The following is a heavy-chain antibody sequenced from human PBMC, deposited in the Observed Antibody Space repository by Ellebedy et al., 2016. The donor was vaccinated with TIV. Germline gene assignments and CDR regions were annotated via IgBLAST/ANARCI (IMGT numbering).Heavy chain of an antibody. Sequence: GESLKISXAASGFMFSRYNMNWVRQAPGKGLEWVSSIGSTSGHIYYADSVKGRFTISRDNAKNSLYLQMNSLRDEDTAFYYCASGNLVWFGELSERPEYWGQGTLVTVSS. CDR2: IGSTSGHI. CDR3: ASGNLVWFGELSERPEY. D-gene: IGHD3-10*01. J-gene: IGHJ4*02. V-gene: IGHV3-21*01. CDR1: GFMFSRYN.